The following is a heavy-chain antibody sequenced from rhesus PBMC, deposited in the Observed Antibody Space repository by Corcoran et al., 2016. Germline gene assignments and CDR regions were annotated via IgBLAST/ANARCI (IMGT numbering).Heavy chain of an antibody. J-gene: IGHJ1*01. CDR2: LDGSSRST. CDR3: ADVSFVS. CDR1: GYTISTGYG. V-gene: IGHV4-127*01. Sequence: QVQLQESGPGLVKPSETLSLTCAVSGYTISTGYGWSWIRQAPGKGRECIGYLDGSSRSTNSTPARTSRGTISKDTSNTQFSRRLSSVTAAAAAGYYCADVSFVSWGQGVLVTVSS.